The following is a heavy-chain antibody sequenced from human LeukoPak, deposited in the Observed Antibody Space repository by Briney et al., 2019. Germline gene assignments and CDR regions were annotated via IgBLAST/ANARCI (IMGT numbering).Heavy chain of an antibody. V-gene: IGHV1-8*01. J-gene: IGHJ4*02. CDR3: ATGAYYGLGSYYMWKAYFDY. CDR1: GYTFTSYD. CDR2: MNPNSGNT. D-gene: IGHD3-10*01. Sequence: ASVKVSCKASGYTFTSYDINWVRQATGQGLEWMGWMNPNSGNTGYAQKFQGRVTMTRNTSISTAYMELSSLRSEDTAVYYCATGAYYGLGSYYMWKAYFDYWGQGTLVTVSS.